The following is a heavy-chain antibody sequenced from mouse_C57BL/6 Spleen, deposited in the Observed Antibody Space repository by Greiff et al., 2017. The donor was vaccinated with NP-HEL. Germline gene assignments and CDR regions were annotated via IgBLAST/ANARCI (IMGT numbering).Heavy chain of an antibody. Sequence: EVQLQQSGPELVKPGASVKISCKASGYTFTDYYMNWVKQSHGKSLEWIGDINPNNGGTSYNQKFKGKATLTVDKSSSTAYMELRSLTSEDSAVYYCATTEYFDVWGTGTTVTVSS. J-gene: IGHJ1*03. V-gene: IGHV1-26*01. CDR3: ATTEYFDV. CDR1: GYTFTDYY. CDR2: INPNNGGT. D-gene: IGHD1-1*01.